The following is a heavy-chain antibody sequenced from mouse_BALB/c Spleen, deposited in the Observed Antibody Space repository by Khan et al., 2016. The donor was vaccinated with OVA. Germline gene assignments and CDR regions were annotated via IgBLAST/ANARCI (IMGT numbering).Heavy chain of an antibody. CDR1: GFSFSTYT. V-gene: IGHV5-6-4*01. D-gene: IGHD2-1*01. Sequence: EVELVESGGGLVKPEGSLKLSCAASGFSFSTYTMSWVRQTPEKRLEWVATISSGSTYTYYPDSVRGRFTISRDNAKNTLYLQMSSLKSEDTAMYYCTRDGNYAHWYFDVWGAGTTVTVSS. CDR3: TRDGNYAHWYFDV. CDR2: ISSGSTYT. J-gene: IGHJ1*01.